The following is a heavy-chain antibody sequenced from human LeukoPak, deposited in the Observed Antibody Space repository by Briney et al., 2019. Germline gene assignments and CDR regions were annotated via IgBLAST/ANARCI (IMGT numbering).Heavy chain of an antibody. J-gene: IGHJ4*02. CDR1: GFTFSSYS. CDR2: ISSSSSYI. D-gene: IGHD5-12*01. Sequence: GGSLRLSCAASGFTFSSYSLNWVRQAPRKGLEWVSSISSSSSYIYYADSVKGRFTISRDNAKNSLYLQMNSLRAEDTAVYYCARGTVVATMGDYWGQGTLVTVSS. CDR3: ARGTVVATMGDY. V-gene: IGHV3-21*01.